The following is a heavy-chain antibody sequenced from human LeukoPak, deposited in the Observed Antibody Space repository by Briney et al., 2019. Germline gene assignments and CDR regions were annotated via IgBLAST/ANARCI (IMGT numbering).Heavy chain of an antibody. CDR1: GGTFSSYA. D-gene: IGHD4-17*01. CDR3: ARLIPNDYGDLPDY. J-gene: IGHJ4*02. CDR2: IIPILGIA. V-gene: IGHV1-69*04. Sequence: GSSVKVSCKASGGTFSSYAISWVRQAPGQGLEWMGRIIPILGIANYAQKFQGRVTITADKSTSTAYMELSSLRSEDTAVYYCARLIPNDYGDLPDYWGQGTLVTVSS.